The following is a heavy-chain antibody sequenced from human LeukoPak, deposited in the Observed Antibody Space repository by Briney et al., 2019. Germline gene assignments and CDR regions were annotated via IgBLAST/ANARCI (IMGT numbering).Heavy chain of an antibody. CDR2: IYHSGST. CDR3: ARDTCYNDY. CDR1: GYSISSGYY. Sequence: SETLSLTCTVSGYSISSGYYWGWIRPPPGKGLEWIGSIYHSGSTYYNPSLKSRVTISVDTSKNQFSLKLSSVTAADTAVYYCARDTCYNDYWGQGTLITVSS. J-gene: IGHJ4*02. V-gene: IGHV4-38-2*02. D-gene: IGHD2-15*01.